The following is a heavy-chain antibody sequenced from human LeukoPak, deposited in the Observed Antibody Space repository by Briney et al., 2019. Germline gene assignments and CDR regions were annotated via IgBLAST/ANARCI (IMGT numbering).Heavy chain of an antibody. D-gene: IGHD2-8*01. J-gene: IGHJ4*02. CDR2: IYYSGST. CDR3: ALGYCINGVCYGLDY. CDR1: GGSISSYY. Sequence: SETLSLTCTVSGGSISSYYWSWIRLPPGKGLEWIGYIYYSGSTMYNPSLKSRVTISVDTSKKQFSLKLRSVTAADTAVYYCALGYCINGVCYGLDYWGQGTLVTVSS. V-gene: IGHV4-59*01.